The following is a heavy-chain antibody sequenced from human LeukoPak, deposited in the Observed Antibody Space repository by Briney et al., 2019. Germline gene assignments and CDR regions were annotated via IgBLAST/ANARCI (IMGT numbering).Heavy chain of an antibody. D-gene: IGHD6-19*01. V-gene: IGHV3-30*04. CDR1: GFTFSSYA. CDR3: ARDSGPAVAPPGWFDP. Sequence: GGSLRLSCAASGFTFSSYAMHWVRQAPGKGLEWVAVISYDGSNKYYADSVKGRFTISRDNSKNTLYLQMNSLRAEDTAVYYCARDSGPAVAPPGWFDPWGQGTLVTVSS. CDR2: ISYDGSNK. J-gene: IGHJ5*02.